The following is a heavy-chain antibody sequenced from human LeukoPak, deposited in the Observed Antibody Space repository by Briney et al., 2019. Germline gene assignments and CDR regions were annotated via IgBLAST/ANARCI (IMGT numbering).Heavy chain of an antibody. CDR1: GYTLTELS. D-gene: IGHD2-8*01. Sequence: ASVKVSCKVSGYTLTELSMHWVRQAPGKGLEWMGGFDPEEGETIYAQKFQGRVTMTEDTSTDTAYMELSSLRSEDTAVYYCATALRYCTNGVCYTPNPHFDYWGQGTLVTVSS. CDR2: FDPEEGET. J-gene: IGHJ4*02. CDR3: ATALRYCTNGVCYTPNPHFDY. V-gene: IGHV1-24*01.